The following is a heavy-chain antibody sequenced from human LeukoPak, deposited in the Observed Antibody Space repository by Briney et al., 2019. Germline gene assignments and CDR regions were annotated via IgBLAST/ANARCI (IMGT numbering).Heavy chain of an antibody. Sequence: KTSETLSLTCTVSGGSISRYYWGWIRQPPGKGLEWFGHIYYSGSTNYNPSLKSRIHQSLETTKKQFFLKLRSVTGAGKAVYYCGSQTLRFRGDAFDIWGQGTMVTVSS. D-gene: IGHD3-10*01. V-gene: IGHV4-59*01. J-gene: IGHJ3*02. CDR3: GSQTLRFRGDAFDI. CDR1: GGSISRYY. CDR2: IYYSGST.